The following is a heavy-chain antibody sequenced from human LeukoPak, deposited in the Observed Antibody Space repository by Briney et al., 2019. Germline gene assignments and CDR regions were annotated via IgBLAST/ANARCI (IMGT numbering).Heavy chain of an antibody. CDR1: GGSISSSSYY. J-gene: IGHJ4*02. Sequence: PSETLSLTCTVSGGSISSSSYYWGWIRQPPGKGLEWIGSIYYSGSTYYNPSLKSRVTISVDTSKNQFSLKLSSVTAADTAVYYCARFSSWFGNFDYWGQGTLVTVSS. V-gene: IGHV4-39*07. CDR3: ARFSSWFGNFDY. D-gene: IGHD3-10*01. CDR2: IYYSGST.